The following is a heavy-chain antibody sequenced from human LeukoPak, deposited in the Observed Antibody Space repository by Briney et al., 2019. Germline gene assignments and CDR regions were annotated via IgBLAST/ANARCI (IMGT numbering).Heavy chain of an antibody. CDR3: ARGTLLTPFDY. J-gene: IGHJ4*02. D-gene: IGHD3-9*01. CDR1: GFTFSSYS. Sequence: GGSLRLSCAASGFTFSSYSMNWVRQAPGKGLEWVSSISGTSSYIYYADSVKGRFTISRDNAKNSVFLQMNSLRAEDTAVYYCARGTLLTPFDYWGQGTLVTVSS. V-gene: IGHV3-21*01. CDR2: ISGTSSYI.